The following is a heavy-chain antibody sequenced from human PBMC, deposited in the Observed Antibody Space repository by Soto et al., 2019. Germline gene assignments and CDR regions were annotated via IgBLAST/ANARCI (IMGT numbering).Heavy chain of an antibody. CDR3: ARAIRRDSSGWYCAFDI. CDR1: GFTFSSYD. CDR2: IGTAGDT. J-gene: IGHJ3*02. D-gene: IGHD6-19*01. Sequence: GGSLRLSCAASGFTFSSYDMHWVRQATGKGLEWVSAIGTAGDTYYPGSVKGRFTISRENAKNSLYLQMNSLRAGDTAVYYCARAIRRDSSGWYCAFDIWGQGTMVTVSS. V-gene: IGHV3-13*01.